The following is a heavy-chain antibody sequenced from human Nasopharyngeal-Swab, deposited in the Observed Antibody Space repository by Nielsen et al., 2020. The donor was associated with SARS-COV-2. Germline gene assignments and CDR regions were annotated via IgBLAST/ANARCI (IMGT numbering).Heavy chain of an antibody. J-gene: IGHJ4*02. Sequence: GGSLRLSCVASGFTFSSYGMNWVRQAPGKGLEWVSSISSSSTYIYYADSVKGQFTISRDNAQNSLYLQMSSLRAEDTAVYYCARMGPPLATVTTGDYWGQGTLVTVSS. CDR1: GFTFSSYG. CDR2: ISSSSTYI. D-gene: IGHD4-17*01. V-gene: IGHV3-21*01. CDR3: ARMGPPLATVTTGDY.